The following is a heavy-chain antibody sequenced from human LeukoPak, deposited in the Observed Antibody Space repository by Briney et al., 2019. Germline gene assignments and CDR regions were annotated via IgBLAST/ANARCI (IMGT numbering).Heavy chain of an antibody. CDR1: GFTFSSYS. V-gene: IGHV3-30*18. CDR2: ISYDGSNK. D-gene: IGHD5-24*01. CDR3: AKALEMATISSDH. J-gene: IGHJ4*02. Sequence: GGSLRLSCAASGFTFSSYSIHWVRQAPGKGLEWGAVISYDGSNKYYADSVKGRFTISRENSKNTLYLQMSSLRAEDTAVYYCAKALEMATISSDHWGQGTLVTVSS.